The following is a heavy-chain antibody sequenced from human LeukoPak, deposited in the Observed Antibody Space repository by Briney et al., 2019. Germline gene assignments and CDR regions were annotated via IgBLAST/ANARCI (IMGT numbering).Heavy chain of an antibody. CDR3: ATAPITYSSSWYINRSDQETDY. J-gene: IGHJ4*02. Sequence: PKASVKVSCKVSGYTLTELSMHWVRQAPGKGLEWMGGFDPEDGETIYAQKFQGRVTMTEDTSTDTAYMELSSLRSEDTAVYYCATAPITYSSSWYINRSDQETDYWGQGTLVTVSS. CDR1: GYTLTELS. CDR2: FDPEDGET. D-gene: IGHD6-13*01. V-gene: IGHV1-24*01.